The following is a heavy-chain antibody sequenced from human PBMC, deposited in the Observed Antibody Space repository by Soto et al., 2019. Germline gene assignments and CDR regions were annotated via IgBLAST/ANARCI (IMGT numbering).Heavy chain of an antibody. CDR2: ISGSGGST. D-gene: IGHD3-3*01. CDR1: GFTISMYA. Sequence: EVQLLESGGGLVQPGGSLRLSCAASGFTISMYAMSWVRQAPGKGLEWVSAISGSGGSTYYADSVKGRFTISRDNSKNTLYLQVNSLRAEDTGVYYCAKVYYNFWSGYDYWGQGALVTVSS. CDR3: AKVYYNFWSGYDY. V-gene: IGHV3-23*01. J-gene: IGHJ4*02.